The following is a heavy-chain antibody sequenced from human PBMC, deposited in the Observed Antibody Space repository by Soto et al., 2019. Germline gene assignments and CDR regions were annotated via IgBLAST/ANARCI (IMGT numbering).Heavy chain of an antibody. D-gene: IGHD3-16*01. V-gene: IGHV3-33*05. CDR3: ARWGTTGGLDV. J-gene: IGHJ4*02. Sequence: QVQLVESGGGVVQPGTSLRLSCVGSGFTFRSYVIHWVRQAPGKGLEWVALTSYDGSNNFYGDSVKGGFTISRHNSRNTAQLPMESLTFEETALYYCARWGTTGGLDVWGQGTLVSVSS. CDR2: TSYDGSNN. CDR1: GFTFRSYV.